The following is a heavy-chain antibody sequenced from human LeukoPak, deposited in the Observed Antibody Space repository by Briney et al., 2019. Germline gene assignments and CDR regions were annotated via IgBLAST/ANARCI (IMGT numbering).Heavy chain of an antibody. CDR1: GGSISSSSYY. CDR2: IYYSGST. V-gene: IGHV4-39*01. J-gene: IGHJ5*02. CDR3: ARSGYCSGGSCYGAFDP. Sequence: SETLSLTCTVSGGSISSSSYYWGWIRQPPGKGLEWIGTIYYSGSTYYNPSLKSRVSISEDTSKNQFSLKLSSVTAADTAVYYCARSGYCSGGSCYGAFDPWGQGTLVTVSS. D-gene: IGHD2-15*01.